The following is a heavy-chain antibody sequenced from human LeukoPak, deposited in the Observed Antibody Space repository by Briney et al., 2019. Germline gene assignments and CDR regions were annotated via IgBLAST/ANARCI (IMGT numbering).Heavy chain of an antibody. Sequence: KPSETLSLTCTVSGGSISTYYWSWIRQPAGKGLEWIGRMYTSGTTKYNPSLKSRVTMSVDTSNNQFSLKVSSVTAADTAVYYCAREQCSYYGVDVWGQGTTVTVSS. D-gene: IGHD6-19*01. CDR1: GGSISTYY. V-gene: IGHV4-4*07. CDR3: AREQCSYYGVDV. CDR2: MYTSGTT. J-gene: IGHJ6*02.